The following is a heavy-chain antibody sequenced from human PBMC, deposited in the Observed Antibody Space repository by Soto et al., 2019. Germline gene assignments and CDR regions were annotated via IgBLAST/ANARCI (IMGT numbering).Heavy chain of an antibody. CDR2: IWYDGSNE. CDR3: AREKRGDYPLDL. Sequence: QVQLVESGGGVVQPGRSLRLSCAASGFTFSSYGMHWVRQAPGKGLEWVAVIWYDGSNEYYADSVKGRFTISRDNSKNTLYLQMNSLRAEDTAVYYCAREKRGDYPLDLWGRGTLVSVSS. J-gene: IGHJ2*01. CDR1: GFTFSSYG. D-gene: IGHD2-21*02. V-gene: IGHV3-33*01.